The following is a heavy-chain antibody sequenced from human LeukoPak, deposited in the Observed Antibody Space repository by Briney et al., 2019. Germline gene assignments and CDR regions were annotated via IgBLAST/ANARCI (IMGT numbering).Heavy chain of an antibody. CDR1: GFTFSSYT. J-gene: IGHJ6*02. CDR3: AKEHYGMDV. V-gene: IGHV3-23*01. CDR2: ITTSDGNT. Sequence: PGGSLRLSCAASGFTFSSYTMSWVRQAPGKGLEWVSTITTSDGNTYYADSEKGRFTVSRDNSKNTLFLQMNSLRAEDTAVYYCAKEHYGMDVWGQGTTVTVSS.